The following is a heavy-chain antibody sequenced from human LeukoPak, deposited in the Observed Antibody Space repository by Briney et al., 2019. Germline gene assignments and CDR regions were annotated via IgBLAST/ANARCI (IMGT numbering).Heavy chain of an antibody. V-gene: IGHV3-33*01. CDR1: GFTSSTYG. J-gene: IGHJ4*02. CDR2: IWYDGSNK. Sequence: GGSLRLSCAASGFTSSTYGMHWVRQAPGKGLEWVAVIWYDGSNKYYADSVKGRFTISRDNSKNTLYLQMNSLRAEDTAVYYCARARGPYDILTGYHDYWGQGTLVTVSS. D-gene: IGHD3-9*01. CDR3: ARARGPYDILTGYHDY.